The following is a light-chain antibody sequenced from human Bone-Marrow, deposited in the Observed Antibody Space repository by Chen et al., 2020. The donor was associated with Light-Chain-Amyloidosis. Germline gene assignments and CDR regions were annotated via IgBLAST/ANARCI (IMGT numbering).Light chain of an antibody. CDR3: QVWDTRSDQKV. J-gene: IGLJ3*02. CDR2: NDD. CDR1: DLASKS. Sequence: SYVLTQPPSVSVAPGQTASLSCGGGDLASKSVHWYQQRPGRAPVLVMYNDDDRPSGIHERFSGSNSGRAATLHITRVEAGDEADYYCQVWDTRSDQKVFGGGTRLTVL. V-gene: IGLV3-21*01.